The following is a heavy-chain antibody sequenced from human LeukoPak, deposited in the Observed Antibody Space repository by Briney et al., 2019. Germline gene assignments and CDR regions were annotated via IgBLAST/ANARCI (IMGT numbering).Heavy chain of an antibody. CDR2: IWYDGSNK. CDR3: ARSSSPFDY. CDR1: GFTFSSYG. J-gene: IGHJ4*02. V-gene: IGHV3-33*01. D-gene: IGHD6-13*01. Sequence: GGSLRLSCAASGFTFSSYGMHWVRQAPGKGLEWVAAIWYDGSNKYYADSVKGRFTISRDNSKNTLYLQMNSLRAEDTAVYYCARSSSPFDYWGQGTLVTVSS.